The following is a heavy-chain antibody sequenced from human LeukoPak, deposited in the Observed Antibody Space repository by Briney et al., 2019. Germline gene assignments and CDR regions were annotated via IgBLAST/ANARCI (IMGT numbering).Heavy chain of an antibody. CDR2: IYYSGST. Sequence: PSEPLSLTCTVSGGSINSRNYYWGWIRQPPGKGLESIGYIYYSGSTYYNPSLESRVTISVDTSKNQFSLKLSSVTAADTAVYYCARSGDMIRGVIQFNFDFWGQGTLVTVSS. D-gene: IGHD3-10*01. V-gene: IGHV4-39*01. J-gene: IGHJ4*02. CDR1: GGSINSRNYY. CDR3: ARSGDMIRGVIQFNFDF.